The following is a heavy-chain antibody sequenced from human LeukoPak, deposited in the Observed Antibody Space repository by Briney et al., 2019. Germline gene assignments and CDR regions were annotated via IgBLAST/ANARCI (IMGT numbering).Heavy chain of an antibody. CDR2: INVEGNYI. Sequence: PGKSLRLSCAASGFSVSRYWMHWVRQAPGKGLVWVARINVEGNYIDYAESVKGRFTISRDSAKNTLYLQMNSVRAEDTAVCSCARDLTGPYDQWGQGTLVTVSS. J-gene: IGHJ1*01. CDR1: GFSVSRYW. CDR3: ARDLTGPYDQ. V-gene: IGHV3-74*01. D-gene: IGHD3-22*01.